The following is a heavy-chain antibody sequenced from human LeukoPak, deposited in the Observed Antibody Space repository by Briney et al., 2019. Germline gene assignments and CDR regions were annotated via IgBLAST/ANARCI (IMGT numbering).Heavy chain of an antibody. CDR3: ARGSIGHLWLNYYYYMDV. Sequence: ASVKVSCKASGYTFTSYDINWVRQATGQGLEWMGWMDPNSGNTDYAQKFQGRVTITRNTSISTAYMELSSLRSEDTAVYYCARGSIGHLWLNYYYYMDVWGKGTTVTVSS. J-gene: IGHJ6*03. D-gene: IGHD5-18*01. V-gene: IGHV1-8*03. CDR1: GYTFTSYD. CDR2: MDPNSGNT.